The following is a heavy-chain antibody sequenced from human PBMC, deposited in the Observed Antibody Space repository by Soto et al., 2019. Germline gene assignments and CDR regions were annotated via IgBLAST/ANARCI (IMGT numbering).Heavy chain of an antibody. CDR1: GFTFSSYG. CDR2: ISYDGSNK. V-gene: IGHV3-30*18. Sequence: LRLSCAASGFTFSSYGMHWVRQAPGKGLEWVAVISYDGSNKYYADSVKGRFTISRDNSKNTLYLQMNSLRAEDTAVYYCAKSGYCSSTSCYSGWFDPWGQGTLVTVSS. J-gene: IGHJ5*02. D-gene: IGHD2-2*01. CDR3: AKSGYCSSTSCYSGWFDP.